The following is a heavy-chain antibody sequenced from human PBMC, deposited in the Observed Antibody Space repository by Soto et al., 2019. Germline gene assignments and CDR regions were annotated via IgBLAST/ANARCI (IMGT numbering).Heavy chain of an antibody. D-gene: IGHD5-12*01. J-gene: IGHJ6*03. CDR3: ARLYSGYDWDYYYYMDV. Sequence: SETLSLTCTVSGGSISSYYWSWIRQPPGKGLEWIGYIYYSGSTNYNPSLKSRVTISVDTSKNQFSLKLSSVTAADTAVYYCARLYSGYDWDYYYYMDVWGKGTTVTVSS. CDR1: GGSISSYY. V-gene: IGHV4-59*01. CDR2: IYYSGST.